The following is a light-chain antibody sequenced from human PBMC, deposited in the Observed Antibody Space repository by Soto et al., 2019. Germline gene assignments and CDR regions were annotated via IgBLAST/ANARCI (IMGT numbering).Light chain of an antibody. J-gene: IGKJ2*01. CDR2: DAS. V-gene: IGKV1-39*01. Sequence: DIQMTQSPSSLSASVGDRVTITCRASQTISSYLTWYQQKPGKAPKLLIYDASSLQSGVPSRFRRSVSGTQFTITISSLQPEDFPTYYCQQSHSIPYPFGQGTKLVIK. CDR1: QTISSY. CDR3: QQSHSIPYP.